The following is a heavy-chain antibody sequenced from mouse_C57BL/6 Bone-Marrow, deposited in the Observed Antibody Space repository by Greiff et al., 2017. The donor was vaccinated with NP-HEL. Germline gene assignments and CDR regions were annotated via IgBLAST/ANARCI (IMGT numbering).Heavy chain of an antibody. CDR3: ARTGNYWYFDV. Sequence: EVQLVESGGGLVQPGGSLKLSCAASGFTFSDYYMYWVRQTPEKRLEWVAYISNGGGSTYYPDTVKGRFTISRDNAKNTLYLQMSRLKSEDTAMYYCARTGNYWYFDVWGTGTTVTVSS. J-gene: IGHJ1*03. CDR2: ISNGGGST. V-gene: IGHV5-12*01. D-gene: IGHD2-1*01. CDR1: GFTFSDYY.